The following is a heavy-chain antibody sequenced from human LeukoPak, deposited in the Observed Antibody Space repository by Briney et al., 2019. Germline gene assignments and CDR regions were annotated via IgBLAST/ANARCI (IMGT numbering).Heavy chain of an antibody. CDR3: ARKRGVGVDTNAFDM. CDR1: GHTFTSDY. V-gene: IGHV1-2*02. Sequence: ASVKVSCKATGHTFTSDYMHWVRQAPGQGLEWMGWINANNDGSIYAQKFQGRVTMTRDTSINTAYMELSRLRSDDTAVYYCARKRGVGVDTNAFDMWGQGTMVTVSS. J-gene: IGHJ3*02. D-gene: IGHD3-3*01. CDR2: INANNDGS.